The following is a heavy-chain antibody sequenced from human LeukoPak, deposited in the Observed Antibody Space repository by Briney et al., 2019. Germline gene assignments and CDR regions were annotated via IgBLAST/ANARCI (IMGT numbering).Heavy chain of an antibody. V-gene: IGHV3-74*01. CDR1: GFTFSSYW. J-gene: IGHJ6*02. CDR3: ARDLGQPYYYYGMDV. CDR2: INSDGSST. Sequence: PGGSLRLSCAASGFTFSSYWMHWVRQAPGKGLVWVSRINSDGSSTSYADSVKGRFTTSRDNAKNTLYLQMNSLRAEDTAVYYCARDLGQPYYYYGMDVWGQGTTVTVSS. D-gene: IGHD5-18*01.